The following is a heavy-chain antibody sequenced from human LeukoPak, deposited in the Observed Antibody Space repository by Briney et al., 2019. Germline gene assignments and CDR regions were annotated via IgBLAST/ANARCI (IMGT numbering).Heavy chain of an antibody. V-gene: IGHV4-39*01. CDR1: GGSISSSSYY. Sequence: SETLSLTCTVSGGSISSSSYYWGWIRQPPGKGLEWIGSIYYSGSTYYNPSLKSRVTISVDTSKNQFSLKLSSVPAADKAVYYCATSSGSPFDYWGQGTLVTVSS. D-gene: IGHD3-22*01. J-gene: IGHJ4*02. CDR3: ATSSGSPFDY. CDR2: IYYSGST.